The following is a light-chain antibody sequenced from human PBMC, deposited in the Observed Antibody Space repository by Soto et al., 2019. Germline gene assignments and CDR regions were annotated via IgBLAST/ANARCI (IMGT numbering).Light chain of an antibody. CDR3: ISYTSINLYV. V-gene: IGLV2-14*01. Sequence: QSALTQPASVSGSPGQSISISCTGTSSDVGGYEHVSWYQQHAGKAPKLMIYDVSSRASGVSNRFSGSKSGNTASLTISGLQAEDKADYYCISYTSINLYVLGTGTKSPS. CDR1: SSDVGGYEH. CDR2: DVS. J-gene: IGLJ1*01.